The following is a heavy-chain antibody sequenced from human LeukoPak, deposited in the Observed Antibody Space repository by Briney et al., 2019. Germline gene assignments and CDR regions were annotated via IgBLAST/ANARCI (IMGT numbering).Heavy chain of an antibody. CDR1: GFTFSSYA. Sequence: GGSLRLSCAAFGFTFSSYAMSWVRQAPGKGLEWVSAISGSGGSTYYADSVKGRFTISRDNSKNTLYLQMNSLRAEDTAVYYCAKGAFGAYCSGGSCLAHFDYWGQGTLVTVSS. CDR2: ISGSGGST. CDR3: AKGAFGAYCSGGSCLAHFDY. J-gene: IGHJ4*02. D-gene: IGHD2-15*01. V-gene: IGHV3-23*01.